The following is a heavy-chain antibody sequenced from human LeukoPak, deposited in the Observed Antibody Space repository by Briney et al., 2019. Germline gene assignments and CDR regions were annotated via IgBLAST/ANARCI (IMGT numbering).Heavy chain of an antibody. CDR2: IRYDGSNK. Sequence: GALRLSCAASGFTLNNYGLHWVRQAPGKGLEWVAFIRYDGSNKYYAESVKGRFTISRDDSKNTLYLQMKSLRAEDTAVYYCAKPMTTVTPFDYWGQGTLVTVSS. V-gene: IGHV3-30*02. J-gene: IGHJ4*02. D-gene: IGHD4-17*01. CDR1: GFTLNNYG. CDR3: AKPMTTVTPFDY.